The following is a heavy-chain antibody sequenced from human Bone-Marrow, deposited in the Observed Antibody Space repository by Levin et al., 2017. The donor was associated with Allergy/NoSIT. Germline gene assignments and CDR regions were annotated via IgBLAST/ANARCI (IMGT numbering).Heavy chain of an antibody. CDR3: TRDDHYYYMDV. V-gene: IGHV3-7*04. CDR2: IKGGESDT. J-gene: IGHJ6*03. Sequence: GGSLRLSCGAPGFTLSTYWMSWVRQAPGKGLEWVANIKGGESDTYYVDSVKGRFTISRDNANNVLYLQMNSLRVEDTAVYYCTRDDHYYYMDVWGKGTTVTVSS. CDR1: GFTLSTYW.